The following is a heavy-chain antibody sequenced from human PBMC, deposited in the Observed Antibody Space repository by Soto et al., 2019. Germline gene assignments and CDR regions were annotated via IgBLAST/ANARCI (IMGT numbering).Heavy chain of an antibody. Sequence: QVQLVQSGAEVKKPGSSVKVSCKASGGTFSNYAINWVRQAPGQGLEWMGAIIPLFGTPNYAQKFQGRVTFTAHKSTSTAYMELRSLRSDDTAVYYCARGWETVGTTTPFAYWGQGTLVTVSS. J-gene: IGHJ4*02. D-gene: IGHD1-26*01. CDR1: GGTFSNYA. V-gene: IGHV1-69*06. CDR3: ARGWETVGTTTPFAY. CDR2: IIPLFGTP.